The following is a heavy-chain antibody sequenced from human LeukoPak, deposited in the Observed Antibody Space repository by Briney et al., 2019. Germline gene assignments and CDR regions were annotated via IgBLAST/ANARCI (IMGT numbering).Heavy chain of an antibody. CDR2: INHSGSN. CDR3: AAEEYYYDSSGYPLHGYY. D-gene: IGHD3-22*01. V-gene: IGHV4-34*01. Sequence: TSETLSLTCAVYGGSFSGYYWSWIRQSPGKGLEWIGEINHSGSNNYNPSLKSRVTISVDTSKNQFSLKLSSVTAADTAVYYCAAEEYYYDSSGYPLHGYYWGQGTLVTVSS. CDR1: GGSFSGYY. J-gene: IGHJ4*02.